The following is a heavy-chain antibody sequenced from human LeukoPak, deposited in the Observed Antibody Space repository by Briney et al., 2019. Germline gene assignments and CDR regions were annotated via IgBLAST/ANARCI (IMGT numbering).Heavy chain of an antibody. V-gene: IGHV3-43*02. CDR2: ISGDGGST. J-gene: IGHJ4*02. Sequence: GGSLRLSCAASGFTFSSYTMHWVRQAPGKGLEWVSLISGDGGSTFYADSVKGRFTISRDNSKISLYLQMNSLRTEDTALYYCAKDMHYDSSGYYYVGFDYWGQGTLVTVSS. CDR1: GFTFSSYT. CDR3: AKDMHYDSSGYYYVGFDY. D-gene: IGHD3-22*01.